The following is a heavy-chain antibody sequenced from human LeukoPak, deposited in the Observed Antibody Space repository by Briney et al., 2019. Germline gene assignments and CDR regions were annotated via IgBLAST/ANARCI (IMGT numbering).Heavy chain of an antibody. CDR2: ISAYNGNT. D-gene: IGHD3-22*01. CDR3: AREYYYDSSGRIGAFDI. J-gene: IGHJ3*02. CDR1: GYTFTSYG. Sequence: ASVKVSCKASGYTFTSYGISWVRQAPGQGLEWMGWISAYNGNTNYAQKLQGRVTMTTDTSTSTAYMELRSLRSDDTAVYYCAREYYYDSSGRIGAFDIWGQGTMVTVSS. V-gene: IGHV1-18*01.